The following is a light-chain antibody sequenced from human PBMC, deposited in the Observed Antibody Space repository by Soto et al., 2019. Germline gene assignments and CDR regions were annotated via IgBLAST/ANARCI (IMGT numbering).Light chain of an antibody. CDR2: DAS. CDR1: QGISSW. CDR3: QQYNSYSRT. J-gene: IGKJ1*01. V-gene: IGKV1-5*01. Sequence: DIQMTQSPSFLSASVGDRVTITCRASQGISSWLAWYQQKPGKAPKLLIYDASSLESGVPSRFSGSGSGTEFTLTISSLQPDDFATYYCQQYNSYSRTFGQGTKVDI.